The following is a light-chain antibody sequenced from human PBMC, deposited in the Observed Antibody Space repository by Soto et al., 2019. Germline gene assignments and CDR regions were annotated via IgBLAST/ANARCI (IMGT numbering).Light chain of an antibody. V-gene: IGKV3-20*01. CDR1: KSIINSY. J-gene: IGKJ4*02. CDR3: QQYGSSPLT. CDR2: RAS. Sequence: EIVLTQSPGTLSLSLGERATLSCRASKSIINSYLAWYQQKPGQAPRLLISRASTRPSGIPDRFSGSGSGTDFTLTISRLEPEDSAVNYCQQYGSSPLTFGGGTKVEIK.